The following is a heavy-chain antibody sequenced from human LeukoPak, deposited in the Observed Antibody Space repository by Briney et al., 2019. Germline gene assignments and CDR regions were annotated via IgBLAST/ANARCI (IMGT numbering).Heavy chain of an antibody. J-gene: IGHJ4*02. CDR3: ARARGYSYGYSDY. CDR2: ISSSSSII. CDR1: GFTFSSYS. D-gene: IGHD5-18*01. Sequence: GGSLRLSCAASGFTFSSYSMNWVRQAPGKGLEWVSYISSSSSIIDYADSVKGRFTISRDSAKNSLYLQMNSLRAEDTAVYYCARARGYSYGYSDYWGQGTLVTVSS. V-gene: IGHV3-48*01.